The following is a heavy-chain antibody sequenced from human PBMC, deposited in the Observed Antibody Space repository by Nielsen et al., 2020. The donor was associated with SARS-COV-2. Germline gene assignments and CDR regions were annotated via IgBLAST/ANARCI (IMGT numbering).Heavy chain of an antibody. CDR3: ARRELGYCSSTSCYPDGAFDY. CDR2: IYYSGST. J-gene: IGHJ4*02. D-gene: IGHD2-2*01. V-gene: IGHV4-59*08. Sequence: SETLSLTCAVYGGSFSGYYWSWIRQPPGKGLEWIGYIYYSGSTYYNPSLKSRVTISVDTSKNQFSLKLSSVTAADTAVYYCARRELGYCSSTSCYPDGAFDYWGQGTLVTVSS. CDR1: GGSFSGYY.